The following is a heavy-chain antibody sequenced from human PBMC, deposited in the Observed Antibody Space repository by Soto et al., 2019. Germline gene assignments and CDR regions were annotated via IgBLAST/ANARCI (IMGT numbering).Heavy chain of an antibody. CDR2: ISGSGGST. D-gene: IGHD1-26*01. V-gene: IGHV3-23*01. Sequence: GGSLRLSCAASGFTFSSYAMSWVRQAPGKGLEWVSAISGSGGSTYYADSVKGRFTISRDNSKNTLYLQMNSLRAEDTAVYYCAKALGGPPSPIVGATEGFFDYWGQGTLVTVSS. CDR1: GFTFSSYA. J-gene: IGHJ4*02. CDR3: AKALGGPPSPIVGATEGFFDY.